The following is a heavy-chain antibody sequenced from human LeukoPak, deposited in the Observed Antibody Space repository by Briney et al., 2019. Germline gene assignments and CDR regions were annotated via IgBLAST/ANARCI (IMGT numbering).Heavy chain of an antibody. CDR3: ARVNINNWHSCDY. D-gene: IGHD1-1*01. CDR2: ICHSGSP. CDR1: GGSISSNNW. V-gene: IGHV4-4*02. Sequence: SETLSLTCAVSGGSISSNNWWGWVRQPPGKGLEVIGEICHSGSPNYNPSLKSRVTISVDKSRNHFSLNQSSVTAADTAVYYCARVNINNWHSCDYWGQGTLVTVSS. J-gene: IGHJ4*02.